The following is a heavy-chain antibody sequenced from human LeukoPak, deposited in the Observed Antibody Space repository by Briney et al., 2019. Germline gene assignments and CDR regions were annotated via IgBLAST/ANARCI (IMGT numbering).Heavy chain of an antibody. J-gene: IGHJ4*02. CDR2: IYHSGST. CDR1: GYSISSGYY. Sequence: NPSETLSLTCTVSGYSISSGYYWGWIRQPPGKGLEWIGNIYHSGSTYYNPSLRSRVTISVDTPKNQFSLKLSSVTAADTAVYHCARDGMGYCSGGSCYWWGLFDYWGQGTLVTVSS. D-gene: IGHD2-15*01. CDR3: ARDGMGYCSGGSCYWWGLFDY. V-gene: IGHV4-38-2*02.